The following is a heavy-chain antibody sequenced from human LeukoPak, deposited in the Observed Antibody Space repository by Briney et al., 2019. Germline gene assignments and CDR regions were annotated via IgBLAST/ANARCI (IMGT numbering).Heavy chain of an antibody. J-gene: IGHJ4*02. CDR3: AREGEDGQLLSIPFDY. Sequence: GGSLRLSCAASGFTFDDYGMSWVRQAPGKGLEWVSGINWNGGSTGYADSVKGRFTISRDSAKNSLYLQMNSLRAEDTALYHCAREGEDGQLLSIPFDYWGQGTLVTVSS. CDR2: INWNGGST. V-gene: IGHV3-20*01. D-gene: IGHD2-2*01. CDR1: GFTFDDYG.